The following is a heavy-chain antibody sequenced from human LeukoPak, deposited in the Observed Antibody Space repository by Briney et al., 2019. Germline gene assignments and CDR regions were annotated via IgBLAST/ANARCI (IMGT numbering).Heavy chain of an antibody. J-gene: IGHJ3*02. V-gene: IGHV3-48*03. CDR1: GFTFSSYE. D-gene: IGHD1-26*01. CDR3: ARDLALSGSYYSDAFDI. Sequence: GGSLRLSCAASGFTFSSYEMNWVRQAPGKGLEWVSYISSSGSTIYYADSVKGRFTISRDNAKKSLYLQLNSLRAEDTAVYYCARDLALSGSYYSDAFDIWGQGTMVTVSS. CDR2: ISSSGSTI.